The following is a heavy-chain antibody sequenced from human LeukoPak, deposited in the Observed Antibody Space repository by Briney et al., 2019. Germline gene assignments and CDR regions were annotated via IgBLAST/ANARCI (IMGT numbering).Heavy chain of an antibody. CDR3: AREISRFGI. CDR2: ISYDGSNK. D-gene: IGHD3-16*01. Sequence: PGGSLRLSCAASGFTLSSYGMHWVRQAPGKGLEWVAVISYDGSNKYYADSVKGRFTISRDNSKNTLYLQMNSLRAEDTAVYYCAREISRFGIWGQGTLVTVSS. CDR1: GFTLSSYG. V-gene: IGHV3-30*03. J-gene: IGHJ4*02.